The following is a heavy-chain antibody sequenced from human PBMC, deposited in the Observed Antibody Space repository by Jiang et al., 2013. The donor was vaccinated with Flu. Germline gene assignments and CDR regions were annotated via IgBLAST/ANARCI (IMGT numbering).Heavy chain of an antibody. CDR3: ARAVGGYSFGYFDDN. Sequence: SGAEVKKPGSSVKVSCKASGGTFRSYAFSWVRQAPGQGLEWMGGIIPIFGITDYAQKFQGRVTITADESTDESTSTAYMELSSLRTDDTAVYYCARAVGGYSFGYFDDNWGQGTLVTVSS. D-gene: IGHD5-12*01. J-gene: IGHJ4*02. CDR2: IIPIFGIT. V-gene: IGHV1-69*01. CDR1: GGTFRSYA.